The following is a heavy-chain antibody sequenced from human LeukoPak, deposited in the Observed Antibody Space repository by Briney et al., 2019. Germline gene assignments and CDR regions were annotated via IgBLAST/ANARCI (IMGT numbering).Heavy chain of an antibody. CDR1: GFTFSSYW. J-gene: IGHJ4*02. D-gene: IGHD3-22*01. V-gene: IGHV3-23*01. CDR2: ISGSGGST. Sequence: GGSLRLSCAASGFTFSSYWMSWVRQAPGKGLEWVSAISGSGGSTYYADSVKGRFTISRDNSKNTLYLQMNSLRAEDTAVYYCASDSSGYYYFDYWGQGTLVTVSS. CDR3: ASDSSGYYYFDY.